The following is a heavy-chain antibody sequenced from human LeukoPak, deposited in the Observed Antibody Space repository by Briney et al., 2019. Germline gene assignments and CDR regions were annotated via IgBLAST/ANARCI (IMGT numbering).Heavy chain of an antibody. Sequence: KPGGSLRLSCAASGFTFSSYSMNWVRQAPGKGLEWVSSISSSSSDIYYADSGQGGFTLSRDNANNSLYLQINSLRAEDTAVYYCARDKYYYDSSGGGYYFDYWGQGTLVTVSS. CDR1: GFTFSSYS. CDR2: ISSSSSDI. J-gene: IGHJ4*02. CDR3: ARDKYYYDSSGGGYYFDY. D-gene: IGHD3-22*01. V-gene: IGHV3-21*01.